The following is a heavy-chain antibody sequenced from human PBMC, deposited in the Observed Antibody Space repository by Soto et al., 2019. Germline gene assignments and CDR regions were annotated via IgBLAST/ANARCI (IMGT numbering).Heavy chain of an antibody. V-gene: IGHV4-39*01. J-gene: IGHJ5*02. CDR3: ARSPIAAAENWFDP. CDR1: GGSISSSSYY. D-gene: IGHD6-13*01. CDR2: IYYSGST. Sequence: SETLSLTCTVSGGSISSSSYYWGWIRQPPGKGLEWIGSIYYSGSTYYNPSLKSRVTISVDTSKNQFSLKLSPVTAADTAVYYCARSPIAAAENWFDPWGQGTLVTVSS.